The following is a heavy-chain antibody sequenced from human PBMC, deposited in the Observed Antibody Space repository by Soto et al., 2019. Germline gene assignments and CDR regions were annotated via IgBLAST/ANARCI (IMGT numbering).Heavy chain of an antibody. CDR2: ISAYNGNT. V-gene: IGHV1-18*01. D-gene: IGHD2-2*01. CDR3: ARGDIVVVPAAMDTDRNYYYYGMDV. Sequence: ASVKVSCKASGYTFTSYGISWVRQAPGQGLEWMGWISAYNGNTNYAQKLQGRVTMTTDTSTSTAYMELRSLRSDDTAVYYCARGDIVVVPAAMDTDRNYYYYGMDVWGQGTTVTVSS. CDR1: GYTFTSYG. J-gene: IGHJ6*02.